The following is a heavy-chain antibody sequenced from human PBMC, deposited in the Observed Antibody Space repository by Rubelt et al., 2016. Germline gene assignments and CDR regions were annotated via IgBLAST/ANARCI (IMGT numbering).Heavy chain of an antibody. D-gene: IGHD4-17*01. Sequence: QVQLVESGGGVVQPGGSLRLSCAASGFTFSSYGMHWVRQAPGKGLEWVAVISYDGSNKYYADSVKGRFTISRDNSKNTLYLQMNSLRAEDTAVYYCAREGGDYVVFDIWGQGTMVTVSS. J-gene: IGHJ3*02. V-gene: IGHV3-30*19. CDR2: ISYDGSNK. CDR1: GFTFSSYG. CDR3: AREGGDYVVFDI.